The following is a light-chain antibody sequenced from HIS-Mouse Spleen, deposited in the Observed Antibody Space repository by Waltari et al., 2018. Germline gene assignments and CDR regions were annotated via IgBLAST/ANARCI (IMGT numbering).Light chain of an antibody. CDR2: AAS. J-gene: IGKJ1*01. V-gene: IGKV1-9*01. Sequence: DIQLTQSPSFLSASVGDRVTITCRASQGISSYLAWYQQKPGKAPKLLIYAASTLQRGVPSRFRGSGSGSEFTLTISSLQPEDFATYYCQQLNSYPPTFGQGTKVEIK. CDR3: QQLNSYPPT. CDR1: QGISSY.